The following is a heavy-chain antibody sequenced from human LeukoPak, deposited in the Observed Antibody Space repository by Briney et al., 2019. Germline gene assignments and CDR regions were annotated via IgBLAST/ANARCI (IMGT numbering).Heavy chain of an antibody. CDR1: GGSISSFY. CDR3: ARLKEAAADSLGYYFDY. D-gene: IGHD6-13*01. Sequence: SETLSLTCSVSGGSISSFYWSWIRQPPGKGLEWIGYIDYSGSTNPNPSLKSRVTISVATSKTQFSLKMSSVTAADTAVYYCARLKEAAADSLGYYFDYWGQGTLVTVSS. CDR2: IDYSGST. V-gene: IGHV4-59*08. J-gene: IGHJ4*02.